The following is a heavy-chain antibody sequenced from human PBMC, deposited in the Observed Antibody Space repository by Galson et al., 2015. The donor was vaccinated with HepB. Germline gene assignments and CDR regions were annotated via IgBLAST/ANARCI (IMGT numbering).Heavy chain of an antibody. CDR1: EFIFSKAW. CDR2: IKSKIDGGTI. D-gene: IGHD3-10*01. CDR3: TTMAIYGSYMSNRKDV. Sequence: SLRLSCAAAEFIFSKAWMNWVRQAPGQGLEWVARIKSKIDGGTIEYAASVKDRFTISRDDSKNTVYLQMNSLKTEDTAVYYCTTMAIYGSYMSNRKDVWGQGTTVIVSS. V-gene: IGHV3-15*01. J-gene: IGHJ6*02.